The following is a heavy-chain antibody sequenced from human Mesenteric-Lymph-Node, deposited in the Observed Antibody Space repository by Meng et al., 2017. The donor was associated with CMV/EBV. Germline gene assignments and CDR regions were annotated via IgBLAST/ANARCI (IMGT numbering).Heavy chain of an antibody. D-gene: IGHD5-18*01. CDR1: GFTVSSNY. CDR3: AKGLVEYSYGTWVDY. J-gene: IGHJ4*02. Sequence: GGSLRLSCAASGFTVSSNYMSWVRQAPGKGLEWVSIIYTGGSTFYADSVKGRFSISRDNSKNTLDLQMNSLRAEDTAVYYCAKGLVEYSYGTWVDYWGQGTLVTVSS. V-gene: IGHV3-53*05. CDR2: IYTGGST.